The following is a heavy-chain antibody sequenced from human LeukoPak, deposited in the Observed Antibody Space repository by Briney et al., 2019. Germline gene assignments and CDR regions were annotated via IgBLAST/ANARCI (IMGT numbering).Heavy chain of an antibody. CDR3: ARDNLLLGTDDY. CDR1: GYTFTSYA. J-gene: IGHJ4*02. D-gene: IGHD1-7*01. CDR2: INAGNGNT. V-gene: IGHV1-3*01. Sequence: ASVKVSCKASGYTFTSYAMHWVRQAPGQRLEWMGWINAGNGNTKYSQKFQGRVTITRDTSASTAYMELSSLRSEDTAVYYCARDNLLLGTDDYWGQGTLVTVSS.